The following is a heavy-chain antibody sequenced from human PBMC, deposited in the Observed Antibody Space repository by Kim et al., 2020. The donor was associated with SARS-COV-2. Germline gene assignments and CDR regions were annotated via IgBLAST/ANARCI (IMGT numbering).Heavy chain of an antibody. CDR1: GLTFSSYS. CDR3: GGGSIAGVRIAFDY. D-gene: IGHD6-6*01. J-gene: IGHJ4*02. V-gene: IGHV3-21*01. Sequence: GGSLRLSCAASGLTFSSYSMNWVRQAPGKGLEWVSSISSSSSYFYYAAAVRGRFTISSNTAKNSLFLQMNILRAEATAVYYCGGGSIAGVRIAFDYSGQG. CDR2: ISSSSSYF.